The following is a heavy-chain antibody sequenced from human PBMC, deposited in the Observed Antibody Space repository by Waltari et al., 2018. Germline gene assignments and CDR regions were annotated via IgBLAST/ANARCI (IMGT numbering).Heavy chain of an antibody. V-gene: IGHV1-46*01. CDR2: VSPTGATT. D-gene: IGHD2-8*01. J-gene: IGHJ4*02. Sequence: QVQLAQSGPEVKKPGASVTIFCKASGYAFSSYYMHWVRQAPGRGLEWLGIVSPTGATTTAQDFQGRVSMTCDMSTNTFYIEISGLDSQDTAVYYCARDRKKEFIAILMDHWGQGTPVTVSS. CDR1: GYAFSSYY. CDR3: ARDRKKEFIAILMDH.